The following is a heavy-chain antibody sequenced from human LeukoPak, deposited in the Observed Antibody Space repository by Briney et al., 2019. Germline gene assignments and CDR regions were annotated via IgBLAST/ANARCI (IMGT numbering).Heavy chain of an antibody. V-gene: IGHV1-69*04. J-gene: IGHJ4*02. CDR1: GYTFTSYG. Sequence: ASVKVSCKASGYTFTSYGISWVRQAPGQGLEWMGRIIPILGIANYAQKFQGRVTITADKSTSTAYMELSSLRSEDTAVYYCARDPDTAMVHWGQGTLVTVSS. D-gene: IGHD5-18*01. CDR3: ARDPDTAMVH. CDR2: IIPILGIA.